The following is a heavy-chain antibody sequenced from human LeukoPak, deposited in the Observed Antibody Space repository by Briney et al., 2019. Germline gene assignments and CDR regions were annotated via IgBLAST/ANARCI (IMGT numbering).Heavy chain of an antibody. CDR1: GGSISNSGGFY. CDR3: ARISQSSGGFYY. J-gene: IGHJ4*02. V-gene: IGHV4-31*02. Sequence: SETLSLTCTVSGGSISNSGGFYWSRIRQHPGDGLEWIGFISYRGRTYYNPSLKSRVSMSVDTSRSQFSLRLTSVTDEDTAVYYCARISQSSGGFYYWGQGTLVTVSS. D-gene: IGHD2-15*01. CDR2: ISYRGRT.